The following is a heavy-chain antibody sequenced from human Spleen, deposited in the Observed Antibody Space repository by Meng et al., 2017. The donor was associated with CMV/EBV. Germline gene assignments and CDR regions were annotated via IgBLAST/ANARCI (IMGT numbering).Heavy chain of an antibody. CDR3: VRSYDIVRDYFGP. J-gene: IGHJ5*02. CDR2: INPDSGDT. D-gene: IGHD2-15*01. CDR1: GYTFTGYY. V-gene: IGHV1-2*02. Sequence: ASGYTFTGYYINWVRQAPGQGLEWMGWINPDSGDTKYAQKFQGRVTMTRDTSISTAYMELSSLRSDDAAIFYCVRSYDIVRDYFGPWGQGTLVTVSS.